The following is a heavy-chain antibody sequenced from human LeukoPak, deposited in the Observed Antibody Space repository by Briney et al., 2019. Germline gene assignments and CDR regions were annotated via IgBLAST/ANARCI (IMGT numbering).Heavy chain of an antibody. Sequence: ASVKVSCKASGYTFTSYYMHWVRQAPGQGLEWMVWINPNSGDTNYAQKFQGRVTMTRDTSISTAYMELSRLRSDDTAVYYCARVRYRLAETYIDYWGQGTLVTVSS. D-gene: IGHD3-16*01. J-gene: IGHJ4*02. CDR3: ARVRYRLAETYIDY. CDR1: GYTFTSYY. V-gene: IGHV1-2*02. CDR2: INPNSGDT.